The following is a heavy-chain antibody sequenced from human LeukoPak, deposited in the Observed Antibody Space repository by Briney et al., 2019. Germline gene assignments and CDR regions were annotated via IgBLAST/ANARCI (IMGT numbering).Heavy chain of an antibody. J-gene: IGHJ4*02. CDR2: IYYSGST. CDR1: GGSISSYY. Sequence: SETLSLTCTVSGGSISSYYWSWIRQPPGKGLEWIGYIYYSGSTNYNPSLKSRVTISVDTSKNQFSLKLSSVTAADTAVYYCARALGTYWGQGTLVTVSS. CDR3: ARALGTY. V-gene: IGHV4-59*01.